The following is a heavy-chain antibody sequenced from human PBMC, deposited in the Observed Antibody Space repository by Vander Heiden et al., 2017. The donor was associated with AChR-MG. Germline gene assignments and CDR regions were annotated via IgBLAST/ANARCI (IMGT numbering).Heavy chain of an antibody. Sequence: QVPLVQAGAEVKKPGATVKVSCQASGYTFTSYYMHWVRQAPGQGLEWMGIINPSGGSTSYAQKFQGRVTMTRDTSTSTVYMELSSLRSEDTAVYYCSREYSSSSLWFDPWGQGTLVTVSS. CDR1: GYTFTSYY. J-gene: IGHJ5*02. D-gene: IGHD6-6*01. V-gene: IGHV1-46*03. CDR3: SREYSSSSLWFDP. CDR2: INPSGGST.